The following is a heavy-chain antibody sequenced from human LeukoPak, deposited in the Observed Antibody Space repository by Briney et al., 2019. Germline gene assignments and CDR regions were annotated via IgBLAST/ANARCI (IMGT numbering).Heavy chain of an antibody. CDR2: INPNGGST. CDR3: ARDSEDRPSNDRKWGRVRGPYDGMDV. CDR1: GYSLTRYF. V-gene: IGHV1-46*01. J-gene: IGHJ6*02. D-gene: IGHD3-16*01. Sequence: ASVKVSCKASGYSLTRYFIHWVRQAPGQGLEWMGIINPNGGSTSYPQKFQGRVTMTRDTATNTVYMELSSLKSEDTAVYYCARDSEDRPSNDRKWGRVRGPYDGMDVWGQGTTVTVSS.